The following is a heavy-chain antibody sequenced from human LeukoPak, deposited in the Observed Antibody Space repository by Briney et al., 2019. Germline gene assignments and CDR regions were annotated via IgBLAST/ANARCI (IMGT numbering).Heavy chain of an antibody. CDR2: INHSGST. CDR1: GGSFSGYY. V-gene: IGHV4-34*01. D-gene: IGHD3-22*01. CDR3: AGGVYPDSGYTDLDY. Sequence: SETLSLTCAVYGGSFSGYYWSWIRQPPGKGLEWIGEINHSGSTNYNPSLKSRVTISVDTSKNQFSLKLSSVTAADTAVYYCAGGVYPDSGYTDLDYWGQGTLVTVSS. J-gene: IGHJ4*02.